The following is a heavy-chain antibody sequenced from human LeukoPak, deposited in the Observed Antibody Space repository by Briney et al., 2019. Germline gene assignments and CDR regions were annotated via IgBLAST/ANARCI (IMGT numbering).Heavy chain of an antibody. CDR3: AREDLVLHYFDY. CDR2: ISGSGDST. D-gene: IGHD6-6*01. V-gene: IGHV3-23*01. CDR1: GFTFNNYA. Sequence: GGSLRLSCAASGFTFNNYAMSWVRQAPGKGLEWVSAISGSGDSTYYADSVKGRFTISRDNSKNTLYLQMNSLRAEDTAVYYCAREDLVLHYFDYWGQGTLVTVSS. J-gene: IGHJ4*02.